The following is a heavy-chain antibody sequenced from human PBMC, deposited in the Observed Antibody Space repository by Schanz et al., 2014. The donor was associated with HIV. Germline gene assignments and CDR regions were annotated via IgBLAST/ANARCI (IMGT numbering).Heavy chain of an antibody. J-gene: IGHJ6*02. CDR2: ISYDGSNK. CDR1: GFTFSTKG. Sequence: QVQLVESGGGVVQPGRSLRLSCAASGFTFSTKGMHWVRQAPGKGLEWVAVISYDGSNKYYADSVKGRFTISRDNSNNTLYLQMNSLTVDDTAVYYCARGRNGMGVWGPGTTVTVSS. V-gene: IGHV3-30*03. CDR3: ARGRNGMGV.